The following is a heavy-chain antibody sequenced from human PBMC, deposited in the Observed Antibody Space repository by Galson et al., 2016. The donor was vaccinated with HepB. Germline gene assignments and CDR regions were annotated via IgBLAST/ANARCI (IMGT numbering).Heavy chain of an antibody. CDR3: ARHVAVPGTRGFDS. Sequence: SETLSLTCTVSGDSMTSNWWSWVRQPPGQALDWIGEAYHSGSTHYNPSLNNRVTISIDTSNNQLSLELNFVTAVDTAIYYCARHVAVPGTRGFDSWGQGTLLTVSS. D-gene: IGHD6-19*01. CDR1: GDSMTSNW. V-gene: IGHV4-4*02. J-gene: IGHJ4*02. CDR2: AYHSGST.